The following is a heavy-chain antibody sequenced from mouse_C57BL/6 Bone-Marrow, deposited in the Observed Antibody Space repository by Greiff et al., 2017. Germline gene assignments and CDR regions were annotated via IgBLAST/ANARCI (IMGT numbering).Heavy chain of an antibody. CDR2: ISYSGST. V-gene: IGHV3-1*01. CDR3: ARGDGEGDYYAMDY. J-gene: IGHJ4*01. Sequence: EVQLQESGPGMVKPSQSLSLTCTVTGYSITSGYDWHWIRHFPGNKLEWMGYISYSGSTNYNPSLKSRISITHDTSKNHFFLKLNSVTTEDTATYYCARGDGEGDYYAMDYWGQGTSVTVSS. CDR1: GYSITSGYD. D-gene: IGHD1-2*01.